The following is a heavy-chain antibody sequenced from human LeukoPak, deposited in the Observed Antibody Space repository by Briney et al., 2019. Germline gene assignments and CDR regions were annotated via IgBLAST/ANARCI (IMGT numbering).Heavy chain of an antibody. CDR2: FDPEDGET. D-gene: IGHD5-18*01. Sequence: ASVKVSCKVCVYTLTELSMHWVRPAGGRGRAWMGGFDPEDGETIYAQKFQGRVTMTEDTSTDTAYMELSSLRSEDTAVYYCATDLRGYSYGFDAFDIWGQGTMVTVSS. CDR1: VYTLTELS. CDR3: ATDLRGYSYGFDAFDI. J-gene: IGHJ3*02. V-gene: IGHV1-24*01.